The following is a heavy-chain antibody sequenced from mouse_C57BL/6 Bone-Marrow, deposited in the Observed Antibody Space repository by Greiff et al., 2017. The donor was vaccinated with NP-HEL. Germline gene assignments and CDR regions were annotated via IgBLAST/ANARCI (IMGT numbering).Heavy chain of an antibody. CDR3: TKKGYYYGCSYYAMDY. V-gene: IGHV14-1*01. D-gene: IGHD1-1*01. J-gene: IGHJ4*01. CDR2: IDPEDGDT. Sequence: VQLQQSGAELVRPGASVKLSCTASGFNIKDYYMHWVKQRPEQGLEWIGRIDPEDGDTEYAPKFQGQATMTADPSSIPAYLQLSSLTSEYTAVYYCTKKGYYYGCSYYAMDYEGQGPSVTVSA. CDR1: GFNIKDYY.